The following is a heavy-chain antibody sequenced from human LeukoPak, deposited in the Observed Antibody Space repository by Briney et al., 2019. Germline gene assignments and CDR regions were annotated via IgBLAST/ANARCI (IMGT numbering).Heavy chain of an antibody. CDR3: ARQGYHDYVWGSYEIDI. J-gene: IGHJ3*02. V-gene: IGHV4-34*01. D-gene: IGHD3-16*01. CDR2: INHSGST. CDR1: GGSFSGYY. Sequence: SETLSLTCAVYGGSFSGYYWSWIRQPPGKGLEWIGEINHSGSTNYNPSLKSRVTISVDTSKNQFSLKLSSVTAADTAVYYCARQGYHDYVWGSYEIDIWGQGTMVTVSS.